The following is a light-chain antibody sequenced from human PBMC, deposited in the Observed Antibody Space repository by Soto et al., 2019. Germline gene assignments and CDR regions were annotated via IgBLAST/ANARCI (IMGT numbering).Light chain of an antibody. V-gene: IGKV3D-15*01. CDR1: QSVSSK. J-gene: IGKJ4*01. Sequence: EMVMTQSPATLSVSPGERVTLSCRASQSVSSKLAWYQQKPGQAPRLVIYDASARATGIPARFSGSGSGTEFTLTISSLQSEDFAVYYCQQYFYWPLTFGGGTKVEIK. CDR3: QQYFYWPLT. CDR2: DAS.